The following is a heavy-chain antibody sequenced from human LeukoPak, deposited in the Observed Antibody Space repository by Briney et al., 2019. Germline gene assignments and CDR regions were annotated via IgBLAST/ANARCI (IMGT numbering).Heavy chain of an antibody. CDR2: IYPGDSDT. V-gene: IGHV5-51*01. D-gene: IGHD6-6*01. Sequence: GESLKISCKGSGYSFTSYWIGWVRQMPGKGLEWMGNIYPGDSDTRYSPSFQGQVTISADKSISTAYLQWSSLKASDTAMNYCARHTRYSSSSRVFDYWGQGTLVTVSS. CDR3: ARHTRYSSSSRVFDY. J-gene: IGHJ4*02. CDR1: GYSFTSYW.